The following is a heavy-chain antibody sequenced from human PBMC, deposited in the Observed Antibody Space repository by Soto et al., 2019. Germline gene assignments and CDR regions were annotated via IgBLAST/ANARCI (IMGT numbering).Heavy chain of an antibody. J-gene: IGHJ6*02. CDR2: IYWDDDK. CDR1: GFSLSTSGVG. V-gene: IGHV2-5*02. Sequence: SGPNAGEPTQTHTLTCTFSGFSLSTSGVGVGWIRQPPGKALEWLALIYWDDDKRYSPSLKSRLTITKDTSKNQVVLTMTNMDPVDTATYYFAHRGSNSSSWYGHYGMDVWGQGTTVTVSS. D-gene: IGHD6-13*01. CDR3: AHRGSNSSSWYGHYGMDV.